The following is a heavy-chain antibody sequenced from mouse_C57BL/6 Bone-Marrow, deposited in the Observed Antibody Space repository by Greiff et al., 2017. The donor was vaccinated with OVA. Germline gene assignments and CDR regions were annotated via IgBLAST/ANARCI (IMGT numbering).Heavy chain of an antibody. D-gene: IGHD1-1*01. J-gene: IGHJ1*03. V-gene: IGHV1-78*01. CDR1: GYTFTDHT. CDR3: ARTHYYGSSYGYFDV. Sequence: QVHVKQSDAELVKPGASVKISCKVSGYTFTDHTIHWMKQRPEQGLEWIGYIYPRDGSTKYNEKFKGKATLTADKSSSTAYMQLNSLTSEDSAVYFCARTHYYGSSYGYFDVWGTGTTGTVSA. CDR2: IYPRDGST.